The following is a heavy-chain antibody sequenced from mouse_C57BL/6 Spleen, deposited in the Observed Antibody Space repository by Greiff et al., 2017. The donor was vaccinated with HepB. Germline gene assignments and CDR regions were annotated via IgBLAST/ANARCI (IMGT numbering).Heavy chain of an antibody. V-gene: IGHV1-18*01. CDR1: GYTFTDYN. J-gene: IGHJ2*01. D-gene: IGHD1-1*01. CDR2: INPNNGGT. Sequence: EVQLQQSGPELVKPGASVKIPCKASGYTFTDYNMDWVKQSHGKSLEWIGDINPNNGGTIYNQKFKGKATLTVDKSSSTAYMELRSRTSEDTAVYYCARSEYYGSSPFDYWGQGTTLTVSS. CDR3: ARSEYYGSSPFDY.